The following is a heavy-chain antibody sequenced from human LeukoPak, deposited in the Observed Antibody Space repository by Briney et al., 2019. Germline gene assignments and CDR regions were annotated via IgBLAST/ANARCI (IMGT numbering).Heavy chain of an antibody. CDR1: GFTFSSYG. Sequence: AGSLRLSCAASGFTFSSYGMRWVRQAPGKGLEWVGVIWYDGSNKYYADSVNGRITTSRDNSNKTLYLQRNSLRAESTAVYYCAKDPIDYDSNGYFLDAFDIWGQGTMVTLSS. V-gene: IGHV3-33*06. CDR3: AKDPIDYDSNGYFLDAFDI. CDR2: IWYDGSNK. J-gene: IGHJ3*02. D-gene: IGHD3-22*01.